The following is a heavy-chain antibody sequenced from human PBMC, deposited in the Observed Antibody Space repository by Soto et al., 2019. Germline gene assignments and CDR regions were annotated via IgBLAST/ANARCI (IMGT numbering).Heavy chain of an antibody. J-gene: IGHJ5*02. CDR3: ARGVEGWFDP. CDR2: IYYSGST. Sequence: KSSETLSLTCTVSGGSISSYYLSWIRQPPGKGLEWIGYIYYSGSTNYNPSLKSRVTISVDTSKNQFSLKLSSVTAADTAVYYCARGVEGWFDPWGQGTLVTVSS. D-gene: IGHD3-16*01. V-gene: IGHV4-59*01. CDR1: GGSISSYY.